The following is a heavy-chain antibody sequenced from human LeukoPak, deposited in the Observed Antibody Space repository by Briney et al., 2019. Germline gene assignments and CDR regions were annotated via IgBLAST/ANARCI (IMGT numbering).Heavy chain of an antibody. CDR3: AAALSYWDSGYDYVFDY. D-gene: IGHD5-12*01. J-gene: IGHJ4*02. CDR2: IVVGSGNT. V-gene: IGHV1-58*02. CDR1: GFTFTSSA. Sequence: SVKVSCKASGFTFTSSAMQWVRQARGQRPEWIGWIVVGSGNTNYAQKFQERVTITRDMSTSTAYMELSSLRSEDTAVYYCAAALSYWDSGYDYVFDYWGQGTLVTVSS.